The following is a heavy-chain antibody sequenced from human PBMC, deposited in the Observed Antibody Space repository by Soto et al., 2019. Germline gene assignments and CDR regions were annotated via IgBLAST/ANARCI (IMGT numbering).Heavy chain of an antibody. CDR3: ARIYYDSVFDY. Sequence: SETLSLTCTVSGGSVSSGSYYWGWIRQPPGKGLEWIGYIYYSGSTNYNPSLKSRVTISVDTSKNQFSLKLSSVTAADTAVYYCARIYYDSVFDYWGQGTLVTVSS. CDR1: GGSVSSGSYY. J-gene: IGHJ4*02. CDR2: IYYSGST. D-gene: IGHD3-22*01. V-gene: IGHV4-61*01.